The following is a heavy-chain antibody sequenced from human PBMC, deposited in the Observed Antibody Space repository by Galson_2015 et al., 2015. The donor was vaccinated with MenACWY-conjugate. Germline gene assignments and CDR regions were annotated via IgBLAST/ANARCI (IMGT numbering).Heavy chain of an antibody. D-gene: IGHD3-16*02. V-gene: IGHV3-48*04. Sequence: SLRLSCAASGFTFTSYSMNWVRQAPGKGLEWLSYITSSSRGIYYADSVKGRFTISRDNAKNSVSLQMNNLRAEDTAVYYCARSDHYRFDYWSQGRLVTVSP. CDR3: ARSDHYRFDY. CDR2: ITSSSRGI. CDR1: GFTFTSYS. J-gene: IGHJ4*02.